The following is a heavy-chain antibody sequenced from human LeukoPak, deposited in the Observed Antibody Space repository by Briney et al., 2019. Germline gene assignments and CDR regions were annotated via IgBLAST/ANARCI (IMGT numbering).Heavy chain of an antibody. CDR1: GGSFSGYY. J-gene: IGHJ5*02. Sequence: PSETLSLTCAVYGGSFSGYYWSWIRQPPGKGLEWIGEINHRGSTNYNPSLKSRVTISVDTSKNQFSLKLSSVTAADTAVYYCARVMYQYQLLINYLPRWFDPWGQGTLVTVSS. CDR3: ARVMYQYQLLINYLPRWFDP. CDR2: INHRGST. D-gene: IGHD2-2*01. V-gene: IGHV4-34*01.